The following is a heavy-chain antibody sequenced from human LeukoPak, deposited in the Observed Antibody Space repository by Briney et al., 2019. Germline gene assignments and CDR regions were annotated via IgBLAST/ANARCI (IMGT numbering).Heavy chain of an antibody. Sequence: GGSLRLSCAASGFTPSAFGMHWVRQAPGKGVEWVAFLRPNGSNNYVDSVKGRFAISRDNSKNTLYLQMNGLRTEDTAFYYCAKDQAGTWGLDYWGQGTLVTVSS. CDR3: AKDQAGTWGLDY. V-gene: IGHV3-30*02. J-gene: IGHJ4*02. CDR2: LRPNGSNN. CDR1: GFTPSAFG. D-gene: IGHD3-10*01.